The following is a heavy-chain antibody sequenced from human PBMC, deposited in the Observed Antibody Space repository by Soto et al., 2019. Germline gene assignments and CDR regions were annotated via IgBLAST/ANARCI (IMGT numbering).Heavy chain of an antibody. D-gene: IGHD3-10*01. V-gene: IGHV3-66*01. CDR2: IYTGGST. Sequence: PGGSPRLSRAAPGLTLSNNYMSWVRQAPGKGLEWVSVIYTGGSTYYADSVQGRFTISRDNSKNTLFLQMNSLRAEDTAVYYCARGPGYVWGPGTTVTVSS. J-gene: IGHJ6*02. CDR3: ARGPGYV. CDR1: GLTLSNNY.